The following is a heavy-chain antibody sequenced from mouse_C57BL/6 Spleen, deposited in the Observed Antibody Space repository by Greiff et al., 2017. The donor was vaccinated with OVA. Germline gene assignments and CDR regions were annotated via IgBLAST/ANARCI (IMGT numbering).Heavy chain of an antibody. Sequence: DVMLVESGPGMVKPSQSLSLTCTVTGYSITSGYDWHWIRHFPGNKLEWMGYISYSGSTNYNPSLKSRISITHDTSKNHFFLKLNSVTTEDTATYYCARGYDGYYGYWGQGTTLTVSS. CDR2: ISYSGST. V-gene: IGHV3-1*01. CDR3: ARGYDGYYGY. J-gene: IGHJ2*01. D-gene: IGHD2-3*01. CDR1: GYSITSGYD.